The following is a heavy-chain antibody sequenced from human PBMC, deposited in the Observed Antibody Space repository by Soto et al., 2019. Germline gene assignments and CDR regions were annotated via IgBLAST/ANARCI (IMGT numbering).Heavy chain of an antibody. CDR2: INGYNGDT. CDR1: GYTFSSYG. CDR3: AKVSNTWYHCSGMDV. D-gene: IGHD1-1*01. J-gene: IGHJ6*02. V-gene: IGHV1-18*04. Sequence: QGQMLQSGDEVKKPGASVKVSCKASGYTFSSYGITWVRQAPGQGLEWMGWINGYNGDTNYAQKFQGRATMTTDTSTSTAYMALRSRRSDDTAVYYCAKVSNTWYHCSGMDVWGQGTTVNAS.